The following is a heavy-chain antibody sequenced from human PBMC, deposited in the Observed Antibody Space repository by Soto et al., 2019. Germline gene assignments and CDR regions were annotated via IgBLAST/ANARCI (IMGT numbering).Heavy chain of an antibody. V-gene: IGHV1-8*03. CDR2: MSPNSGNT. Sequence: ASVKVSCKASGYTFTSFDINWVRQAPGQGPEWMGWMSPNSGNTDYAEKFQGRVSITRDTSLSTAYMELSSLRSEDTAVYYCARDLADFWSGYLVSYYYGMDVWGKGTTVTVSS. CDR1: GYTFTSFD. CDR3: ARDLADFWSGYLVSYYYGMDV. J-gene: IGHJ6*04. D-gene: IGHD3-3*01.